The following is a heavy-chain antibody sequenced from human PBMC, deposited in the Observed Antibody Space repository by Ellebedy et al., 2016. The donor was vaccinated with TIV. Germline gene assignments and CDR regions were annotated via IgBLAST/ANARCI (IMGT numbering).Heavy chain of an antibody. CDR3: ARSAGVGSYYYFAHKGLDV. CDR2: VHPESGGT. V-gene: IGHV1-2*02. CDR1: GYTFVDYV. Sequence: AASVKVSCKASGYTFVDYVVNWARQAPGQGLEWMGWVHPESGGTNYAQKFQWRVTMTWDTSLDTVYMELDRLSTADTAVYYCARSAGVGSYYYFAHKGLDVWGPGTTVIVSS. D-gene: IGHD3-10*01. J-gene: IGHJ6*02.